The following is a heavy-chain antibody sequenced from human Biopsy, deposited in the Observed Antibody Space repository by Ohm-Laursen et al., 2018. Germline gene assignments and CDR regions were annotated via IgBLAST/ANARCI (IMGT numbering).Heavy chain of an antibody. CDR1: SYTFTDYN. V-gene: IGHV1-2*02. CDR2: INCKTGAT. CDR3: ARDPLNGHKRFDY. Sequence: SVKVSCNASSYTFTDYNIHWMRQAPGQGLEWLGYINCKTGATNYAQKFQGTVTMTRDTSISTAYLALGSLRSADTAIYYCARDPLNGHKRFDYWGQGSLVTVSS. D-gene: IGHD2-8*01. J-gene: IGHJ4*02.